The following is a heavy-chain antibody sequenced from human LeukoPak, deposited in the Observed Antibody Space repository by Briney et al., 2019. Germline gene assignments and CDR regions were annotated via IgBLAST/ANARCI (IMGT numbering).Heavy chain of an antibody. D-gene: IGHD2-15*01. CDR1: GVTFSRYG. CDR3: AKNGIVVVVPTNWFDP. CDR2: ISFDGCNN. J-gene: IGHJ5*02. Sequence: PVGSLRLSCAASGVTFSRYGMHWVRQAPDRGLEWLAFISFDGCNNFYGDSGKGRFIISRDNSKNTVYLQMNSLRAQDTAVYYCAKNGIVVVVPTNWFDPWGQGTLVTVSS. V-gene: IGHV3-30*18.